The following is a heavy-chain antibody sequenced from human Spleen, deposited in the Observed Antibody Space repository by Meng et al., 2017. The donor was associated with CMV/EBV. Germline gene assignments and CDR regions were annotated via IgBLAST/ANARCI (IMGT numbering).Heavy chain of an antibody. Sequence: GGSLRLSCAASGFTFSDYWMSWVRQAPGEGLEWVANIKEDGSEKGYVDSVKGRFTISRDNARNSLSLQMNSLRAEDTAVYYCARNSGWYRLDNWGQGILVTVSS. CDR2: IKEDGSEK. V-gene: IGHV3-7*01. CDR1: GFTFSDYW. CDR3: ARNSGWYRLDN. J-gene: IGHJ4*02. D-gene: IGHD6-19*01.